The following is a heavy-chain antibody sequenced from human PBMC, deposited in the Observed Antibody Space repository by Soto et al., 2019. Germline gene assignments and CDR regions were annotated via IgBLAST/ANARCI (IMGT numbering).Heavy chain of an antibody. V-gene: IGHV3-23*01. CDR3: AKDRGSGLVIVLDP. Sequence: VGSVRLSCAAAGVRISAYAMNWLLQAPGKGLEWVSGISGSGDSRYYADSVNGRFTISRDNSKNMLFLQMNILRADDTAIYYSAKDRGSGLVIVLDPWGQGTLVTVSS. J-gene: IGHJ5*02. CDR1: GVRISAYA. CDR2: ISGSGDSR. D-gene: IGHD6-19*01.